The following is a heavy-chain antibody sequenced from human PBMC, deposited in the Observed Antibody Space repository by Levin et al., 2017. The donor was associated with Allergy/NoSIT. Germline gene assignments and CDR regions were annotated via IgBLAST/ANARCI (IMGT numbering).Heavy chain of an antibody. V-gene: IGHV3-74*01. Sequence: ASVKVSCAASGFTFSSYWMHWVRQAPGEGLVWVSRIHGDGSSTSYADSVKGRFTISRDNAKNTLYLQMNSLRAEDTAVYYCARDLPGDLRASSVDYWGQGTLVTVSP. CDR3: ARDLPGDLRASSVDY. J-gene: IGHJ4*02. CDR1: GFTFSSYW. D-gene: IGHD1-1*01. CDR2: IHGDGSST.